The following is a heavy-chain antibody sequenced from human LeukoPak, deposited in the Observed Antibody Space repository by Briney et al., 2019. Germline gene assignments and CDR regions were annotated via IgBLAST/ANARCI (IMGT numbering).Heavy chain of an antibody. CDR3: ATLDTAMVFDY. J-gene: IGHJ4*02. CDR1: GYTFTSYG. V-gene: IGHV1-18*01. Sequence: WASVKVSCKASGYTFTSYGISWVRQAHGQGLEWMGWISAYNGNTNYAQKLQGRVTMTTDTSTSTAYMELRSLRSEDTAVYYCATLDTAMVFDYWGQGTLVTVSS. D-gene: IGHD5-18*01. CDR2: ISAYNGNT.